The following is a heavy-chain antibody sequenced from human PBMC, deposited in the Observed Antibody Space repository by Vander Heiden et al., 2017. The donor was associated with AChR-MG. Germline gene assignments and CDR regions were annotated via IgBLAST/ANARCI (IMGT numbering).Heavy chain of an antibody. D-gene: IGHD4-17*01. CDR1: VGTFSRYA. CDR3: ATGTNYGGHDYFDY. CDR2: SIPIFGTT. V-gene: IGHV1-69*18. Sequence: QVQLGQSGAEVRTPGSSVKVSCKASVGTFSRYAISWVRKAPGQGREWMGSSIPIFGTTNYAQMCQGRVTITADESTSTAFMELTSLRSEDTAVYYCATGTNYGGHDYFDYWGQGALVTVSS. J-gene: IGHJ4*02.